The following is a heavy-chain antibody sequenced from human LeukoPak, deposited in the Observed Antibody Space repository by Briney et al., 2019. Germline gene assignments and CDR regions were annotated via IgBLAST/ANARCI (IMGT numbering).Heavy chain of an antibody. J-gene: IGHJ4*02. CDR2: INPSGGST. Sequence: ASVKVSCKASGYTFTSYYMHWVRQAPGQGLEWMGIINPSGGSTSYAQKFQGRVTMTRDTSTSTVYMELRSLRSDDTAVYYCARDPYAEVDYWGQGTLVTVSS. CDR1: GYTFTSYY. CDR3: ARDPYAEVDY. V-gene: IGHV1-46*01.